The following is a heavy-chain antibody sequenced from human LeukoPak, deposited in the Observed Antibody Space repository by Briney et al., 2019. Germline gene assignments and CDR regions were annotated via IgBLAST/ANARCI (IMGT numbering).Heavy chain of an antibody. V-gene: IGHV1-69*05. CDR2: ITPIFGTA. J-gene: IGHJ4*02. D-gene: IGHD3-22*01. CDR3: ARDPLDSSGYYFDY. Sequence: ASVKVSCKASGGTFSSYAISWVRQAPGQGLEWMGRITPIFGTANYAQKFQGRVTITTDESTSTAYMELSSLRSEDTAVYYCARDPLDSSGYYFDYWGQGTLVTVSS. CDR1: GGTFSSYA.